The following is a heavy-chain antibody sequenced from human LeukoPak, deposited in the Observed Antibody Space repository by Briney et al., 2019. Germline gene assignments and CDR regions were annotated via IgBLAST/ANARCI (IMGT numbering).Heavy chain of an antibody. J-gene: IGHJ4*02. CDR3: ARDPYYGSGSSDY. CDR2: INPNSGGT. V-gene: IGHV1-2*02. Sequence: ASVKVSCKASGYTFTGYYMHWVRQAPGQGLEWMGWINPNSGGTNYAQKFQGRVTMTRDTSTSTAYMELSRLRSDDTAVYYCARDPYYGSGSSDYWGQGTLVTVSS. CDR1: GYTFTGYY. D-gene: IGHD3-10*01.